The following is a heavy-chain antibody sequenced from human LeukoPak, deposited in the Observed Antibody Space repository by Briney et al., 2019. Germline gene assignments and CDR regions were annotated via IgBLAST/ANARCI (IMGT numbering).Heavy chain of an antibody. D-gene: IGHD3-3*01. CDR1: GFTFVDYA. J-gene: IGHJ3*02. V-gene: IGHV3-9*03. CDR2: ISWKSGRI. CDR3: VKERAITGVVRGDAFDM. Sequence: GRSLRLSCAASGFTFVDYAMHWVRQAPGKGLEWVSGISWKSGRIGYADSVKGRFTISRDDGKNSLYLQMNSLRAEDMALYYCVKERAITGVVRGDAFDMWGQGTMVTVSS.